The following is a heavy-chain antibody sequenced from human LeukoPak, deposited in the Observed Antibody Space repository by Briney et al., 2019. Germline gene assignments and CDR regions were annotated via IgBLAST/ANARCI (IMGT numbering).Heavy chain of an antibody. CDR2: ISGSGIST. V-gene: IGHV3-23*01. Sequence: PGGSLRLSCAASGFTFSSYAMSWVRQAPGKGLEWVSGISGSGISTYYADSVKGRFTISRDNSKNTLYLQMNSLRAEDTAVYYCARVWELSFDYWGQGTLVTVSS. D-gene: IGHD1-26*01. J-gene: IGHJ4*02. CDR3: ARVWELSFDY. CDR1: GFTFSSYA.